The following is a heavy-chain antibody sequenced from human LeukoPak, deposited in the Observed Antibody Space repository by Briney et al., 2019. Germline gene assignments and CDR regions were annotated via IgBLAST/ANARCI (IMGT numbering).Heavy chain of an antibody. CDR2: ISNSGSAI. Sequence: QTGGSLRLSCAVSGFTFSSYEMNWVRQAPGKGLEWVSYISNSGSAIYYADSVKGRFAISRDNAKNSLYLQMNSLRAEDTAVYYCARKRTRGLDYWGQGTLVTVSS. CDR3: ARKRTRGLDY. V-gene: IGHV3-48*03. CDR1: GFTFSSYE. J-gene: IGHJ4*02. D-gene: IGHD3-10*01.